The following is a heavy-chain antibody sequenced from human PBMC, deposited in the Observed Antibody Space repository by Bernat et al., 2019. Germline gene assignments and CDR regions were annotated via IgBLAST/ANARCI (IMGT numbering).Heavy chain of an antibody. CDR3: ARDGIMITFGGVIVGGDYFDY. Sequence: EVQLVESGGGLVQPGGSLRLSCAASGFTFSSYSMNWVLQAPGKGLEWVSYISSSSSTIYYADSVKGRFTISRDNAKNSLYLQMNSLRDEDTAVYYGARDGIMITFGGVIVGGDYFDYWGQGTLVTVSS. CDR2: ISSSSSTI. J-gene: IGHJ4*02. CDR1: GFTFSSYS. D-gene: IGHD3-16*02. V-gene: IGHV3-48*02.